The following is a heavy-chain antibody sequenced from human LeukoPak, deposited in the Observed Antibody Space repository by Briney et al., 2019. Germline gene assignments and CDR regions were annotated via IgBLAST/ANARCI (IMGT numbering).Heavy chain of an antibody. D-gene: IGHD2-21*02. CDR1: GFTVSSNY. J-gene: IGHJ4*02. V-gene: IGHV3-53*01. CDR3: ARAYCGGDCPLWY. Sequence: PGGSLRLSCAASGFTVSSNYMNWVRQAPGKGLEWVSVIYSGGSTYYADSVKGRFTISRDNSKNTLYLQMNSLRAEDTAVYYCARAYCGGDCPLWYWGQGTLVAVSS. CDR2: IYSGGST.